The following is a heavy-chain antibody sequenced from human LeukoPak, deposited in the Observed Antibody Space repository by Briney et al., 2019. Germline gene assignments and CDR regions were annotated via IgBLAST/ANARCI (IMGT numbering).Heavy chain of an antibody. CDR3: AREGTYYYGSGSYVRAFDI. J-gene: IGHJ3*02. CDR1: GGSFISSSYY. V-gene: IGHV4-61*01. D-gene: IGHD3-10*01. Sequence: SETLSLTCTVSGGSFISSSYYWGWVRQPPGKGLEWIGYIYYSGSTNYNPSLKSRVTISVDTSKNQFSLKLSSVTAADTAVYYCAREGTYYYGSGSYVRAFDIWGQGTMVTVSS. CDR2: IYYSGST.